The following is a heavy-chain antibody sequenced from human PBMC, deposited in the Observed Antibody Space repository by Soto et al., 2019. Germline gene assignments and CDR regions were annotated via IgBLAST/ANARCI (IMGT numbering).Heavy chain of an antibody. CDR1: GGPFSSYA. Sequence: SVEVSCKASGGPFSSYAISWVRQAPGQGLEWMGGIIPIFGTANYAQKFQGRVTITADESTSTAYMELSSLRSEDTAVYYCARGLNGFLHYFDSWGKETPVTVAS. D-gene: IGHD2-8*01. J-gene: IGHJ4*02. V-gene: IGHV1-69*13. CDR3: ARGLNGFLHYFDS. CDR2: IIPIFGTA.